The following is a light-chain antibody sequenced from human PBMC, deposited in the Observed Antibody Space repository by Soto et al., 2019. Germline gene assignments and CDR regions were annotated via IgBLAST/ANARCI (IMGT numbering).Light chain of an antibody. Sequence: FVVTQSPDTLSLSPGETATLSCRASQSVSSSVAWYQHKPGQSPRLVVYSGYKRSPGIPARFSGSGSGTDFTLTISCLQSEDFATYYCQQYYSYPQAFGQGTKVDIK. J-gene: IGKJ1*01. V-gene: IGKV3-15*01. CDR2: SGY. CDR3: QQYYSYPQA. CDR1: QSVSSS.